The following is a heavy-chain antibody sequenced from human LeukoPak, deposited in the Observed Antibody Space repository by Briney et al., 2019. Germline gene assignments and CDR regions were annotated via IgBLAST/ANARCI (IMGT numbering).Heavy chain of an antibody. V-gene: IGHV3-74*01. D-gene: IGHD2-15*01. CDR3: VRLLDFDY. Sequence: GGSLRLSCATSGFTVGRHFMNWVRQAPGKGLMWVSRISGDGSISHYADSVKGRFTISRDNAKNTVYLQMNSLRADDTAVYYCVRLLDFDYWGQGTLVTVSS. CDR1: GFTVGRHF. J-gene: IGHJ4*02. CDR2: ISGDGSIS.